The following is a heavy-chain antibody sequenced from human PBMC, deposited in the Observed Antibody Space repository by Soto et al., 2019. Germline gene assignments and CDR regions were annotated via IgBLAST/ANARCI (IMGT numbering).Heavy chain of an antibody. CDR2: MNPNRTNT. V-gene: IGHV1-8*01. D-gene: IGHD2-2*01. Sequence: QVQLMQSGAEVKKPGASVKVSCKASGYTFTTYDINWVRQAPGQGLEWMGWMNPNRTNTGYAEKFQGRVTMTRDTSISTAYMALSSLRYDDTAVYYCVRGGFLSHDHVIIAPATLGVDPWGQGTLVTVSS. CDR1: GYTFTTYD. J-gene: IGHJ5*02. CDR3: VRGGFLSHDHVIIAPATLGVDP.